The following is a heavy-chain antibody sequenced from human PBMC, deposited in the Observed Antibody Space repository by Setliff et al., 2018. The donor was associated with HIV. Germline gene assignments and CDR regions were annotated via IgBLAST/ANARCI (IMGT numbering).Heavy chain of an antibody. V-gene: IGHV5-51*01. Sequence: PGESLKISCKGSGYSFTNYWIGWVRQMPGKGLEWVGIIYPGDSDTRYSPSFQGQVTISADKSISTAYLQWSTLKASDTAIYYCAGHRHTAAGTLDAFDIWGQGTVVTVSS. CDR3: AGHRHTAAGTLDAFDI. CDR2: IYPGDSDT. J-gene: IGHJ3*02. CDR1: GYSFTNYW. D-gene: IGHD6-13*01.